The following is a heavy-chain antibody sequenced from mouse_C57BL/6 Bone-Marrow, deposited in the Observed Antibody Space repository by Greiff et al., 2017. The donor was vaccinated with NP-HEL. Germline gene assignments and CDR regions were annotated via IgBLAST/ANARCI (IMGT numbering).Heavy chain of an antibody. CDR3: TRSGVYYGSSCDDAMDY. Sequence: QVQLKQSGAELVRPGASVTLSCKASGYTFTDYEMHWVKQTPVHGLEWIGAIDPETGGTAYNQKFKGKAILTADKSSSTAYMELRSLTSADSAVYYYTRSGVYYGSSCDDAMDYWGQGTSVTDSS. J-gene: IGHJ4*01. CDR1: GYTFTDYE. V-gene: IGHV1-15*01. D-gene: IGHD1-1*01. CDR2: IDPETGGT.